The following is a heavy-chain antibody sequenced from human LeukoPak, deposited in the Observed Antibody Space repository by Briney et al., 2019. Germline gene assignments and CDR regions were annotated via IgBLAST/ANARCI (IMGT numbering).Heavy chain of an antibody. CDR2: IRYDGSNK. CDR1: GFTFSSYG. V-gene: IGHV3-30*02. Sequence: GGPLRLSCAASGFTFSSYGMHWVRQAPGKGLEWVAFIRYDGSNKYYADSVKGRFTISRDNSKNTLYLQTNSLRAEDTAVYYCATPTYYYGSGSYYNPLDYWGQGTLVTVSS. D-gene: IGHD3-10*01. CDR3: ATPTYYYGSGSYYNPLDY. J-gene: IGHJ4*02.